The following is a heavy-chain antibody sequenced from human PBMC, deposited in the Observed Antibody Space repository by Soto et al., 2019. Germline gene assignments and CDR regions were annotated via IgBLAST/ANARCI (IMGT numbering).Heavy chain of an antibody. D-gene: IGHD1-26*01. V-gene: IGHV4-59*01. Sequence: QVQLQESGPGLVKPSETLSLTCTVSGGSISSYYWSWIRQPPGKGLEWIGYIYYSGSTNYNPSLKSRVTRSVDTSKNQFSLKLSSVTAADTAVYYCARGGSWHYYYGMDVWGQGTTVPASS. J-gene: IGHJ6*02. CDR2: IYYSGST. CDR3: ARGGSWHYYYGMDV. CDR1: GGSISSYY.